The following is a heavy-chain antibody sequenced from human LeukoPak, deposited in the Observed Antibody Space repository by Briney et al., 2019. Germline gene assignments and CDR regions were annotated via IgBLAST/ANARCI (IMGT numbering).Heavy chain of an antibody. J-gene: IGHJ5*02. D-gene: IGHD6-13*01. CDR3: ARRPIAAAGRNWFDP. V-gene: IGHV1-18*01. Sequence: GASVKVSCKASGYTFTSYGISWVRQAPGQGLEWMGWISAYNGNTNYAQKLQGRVTMTTDTSTSTAYMELRSLRSDDTAVYYCARRPIAAAGRNWFDPWGQGTLVTVSS. CDR1: GYTFTSYG. CDR2: ISAYNGNT.